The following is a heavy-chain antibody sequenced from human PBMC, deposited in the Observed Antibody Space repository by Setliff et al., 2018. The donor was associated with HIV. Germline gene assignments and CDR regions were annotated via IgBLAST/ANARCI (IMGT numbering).Heavy chain of an antibody. V-gene: IGHV4-34*01. J-gene: IGHJ4*02. CDR3: ARLSSYRSSSYYFDY. D-gene: IGHD6-6*01. Sequence: SETLSLTCAVYGGSFSGYSWSWIRQPPGKGLEWIGEINHGGSTNYNPSLKSRVTISLDTSKNQFSLKLCSVTAADTAVYHCARLSSYRSSSYYFDYWGQGALVTVS. CDR1: GGSFSGYS. CDR2: INHGGST.